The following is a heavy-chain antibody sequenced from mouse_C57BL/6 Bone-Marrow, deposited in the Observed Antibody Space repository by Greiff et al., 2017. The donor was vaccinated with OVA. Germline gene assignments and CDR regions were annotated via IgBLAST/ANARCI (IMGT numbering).Heavy chain of an antibody. CDR3: ANSPITTVVADYAMDY. Sequence: QVQLQQPGTELVKPGASVKLSCKASGYTFTSYWMHWVKQRPGQGLEWIGNINPSNGGTNYNEKFKSKATLTVDKSSSTAYMQLSSLTSEDSAVYYCANSPITTVVADYAMDYWGQGTSVTVSS. J-gene: IGHJ4*01. CDR2: INPSNGGT. V-gene: IGHV1-53*01. CDR1: GYTFTSYW. D-gene: IGHD1-1*01.